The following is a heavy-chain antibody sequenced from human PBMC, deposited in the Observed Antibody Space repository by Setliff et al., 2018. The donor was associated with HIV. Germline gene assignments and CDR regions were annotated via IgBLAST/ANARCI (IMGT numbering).Heavy chain of an antibody. V-gene: IGHV4-59*11. Sequence: PSETLSLTCTVSRGSMNYHYWSWVRQPPGKGLEWIGTIFYSGSTNYNPSLKSRVTISVDTSKNQFSLKLSSVTAADTAVYYCARGNGYSSRGGMDVWGQGTTVTVSS. D-gene: IGHD6-13*01. CDR1: RGSMNYHY. J-gene: IGHJ6*02. CDR2: IFYSGST. CDR3: ARGNGYSSRGGMDV.